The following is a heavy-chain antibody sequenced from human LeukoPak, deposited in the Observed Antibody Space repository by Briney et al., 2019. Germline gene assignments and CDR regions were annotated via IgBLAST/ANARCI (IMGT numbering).Heavy chain of an antibody. CDR2: ISSSGSTI. V-gene: IGHV3-48*03. J-gene: IGHJ4*02. D-gene: IGHD4-17*01. CDR1: GFTFSSFE. Sequence: GGSLRLSCAASGFTFSSFEMNWVRQAPGKGLEWVSYISSSGSTIYYADSVKGRFTISRDNAKNSLYLQMNSLRAEDTAVYYCARGIEGYGDLPIDYWGQGTLVTVYS. CDR3: ARGIEGYGDLPIDY.